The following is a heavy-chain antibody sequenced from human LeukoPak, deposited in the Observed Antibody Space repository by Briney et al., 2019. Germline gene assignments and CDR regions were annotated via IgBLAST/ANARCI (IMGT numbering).Heavy chain of an antibody. CDR3: ARGSSSAWKY. V-gene: IGHV3-7*01. Sequence: GGVLRISLATPGFTFSSYWKSWGRPGPGKGAGWVANIKQDGSEKYYVDSAKGRFTISRDNAKNSLYLQMNSLRAEDTAVYYCARGSSSAWKYWGQGTLVTVSS. CDR1: GFTFSSYW. J-gene: IGHJ4*02. CDR2: IKQDGSEK. D-gene: IGHD6-6*01.